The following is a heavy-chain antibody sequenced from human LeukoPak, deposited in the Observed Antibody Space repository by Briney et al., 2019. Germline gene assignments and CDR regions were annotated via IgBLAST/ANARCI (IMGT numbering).Heavy chain of an antibody. V-gene: IGHV3-23*01. CDR3: AKEGDSGWFSRQYLQH. J-gene: IGHJ1*01. CDR2: ISGSGGST. Sequence: GGSLRLSCAPSGFTFRSYAMSWVRQAPGKGLEWVSAISGSGGSTYYADSVKGRFTISRDNSKNTLYLQMNSLRAEDTAIYYCAKEGDSGWFSRQYLQHWGQGTLVTVSS. D-gene: IGHD6-19*01. CDR1: GFTFRSYA.